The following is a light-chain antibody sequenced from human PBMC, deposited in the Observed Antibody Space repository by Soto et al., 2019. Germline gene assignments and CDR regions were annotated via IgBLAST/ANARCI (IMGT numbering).Light chain of an antibody. CDR2: VAS. CDR3: QQYGSSPPIT. Sequence: DIVLTQSPGTLSLSPGERATLSCRASQSVSSRYLAWYQQKPGQASRLLIYVASSRATGIPDRFSGSGSGTDFTLTISRLEPEHFAVYYCQQYGSSPPITFGGGTKVDIK. CDR1: QSVSSRY. V-gene: IGKV3-20*01. J-gene: IGKJ4*01.